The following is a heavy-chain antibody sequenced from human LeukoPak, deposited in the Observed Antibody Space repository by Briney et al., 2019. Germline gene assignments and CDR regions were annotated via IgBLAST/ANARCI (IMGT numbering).Heavy chain of an antibody. Sequence: GGSLRLSCAASGFTFTSYAMRFSNYVMRWVRQAPGKGLEWVSGISGSGGTTYYADSVKGRFTISRDNSKNTLYLQLNSLRPEDTAVYYCVKDLGSGRNPDAFDIWGQGTMVTVSS. CDR3: VKDLGSGRNPDAFDI. V-gene: IGHV3-23*01. J-gene: IGHJ3*02. CDR2: ISGSGGTT. CDR1: GFTFTSYA. D-gene: IGHD1-26*01.